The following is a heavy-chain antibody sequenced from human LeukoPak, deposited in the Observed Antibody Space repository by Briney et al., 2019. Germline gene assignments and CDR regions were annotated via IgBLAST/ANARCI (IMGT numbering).Heavy chain of an antibody. CDR2: ICSGGST. V-gene: IGHV3-53*01. D-gene: IGHD3-10*01. Sequence: GGSLSLSCAASGFTFSSNYMSGVRGSRGRGLEWVSVICSGGSTYDADSVTGRFTISRDNSKNTLYLQMNNLRAEDTAVYYCARAVELLWPDFQYHFDYWGQGTLFTVSS. CDR1: GFTFSSNY. CDR3: ARAVELLWPDFQYHFDY. J-gene: IGHJ4*02.